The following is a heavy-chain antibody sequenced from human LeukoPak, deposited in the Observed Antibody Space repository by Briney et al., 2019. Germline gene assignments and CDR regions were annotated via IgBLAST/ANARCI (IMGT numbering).Heavy chain of an antibody. CDR2: IYYNGYT. V-gene: IGHV4-39*01. CDR3: ARHDYDSSVYRRDYYFDY. CDR1: GGSVSSTTYY. D-gene: IGHD3-22*01. Sequence: SETLSLTCIVCGGSVSSTTYYWGWFRQPPGKGLEWIGSIYYNGYTYYNPSLKSRLTMSVDTSRNQFSLERSSVTAADTAVYYCARHDYDSSVYRRDYYFDYWGQGTLVTVSS. J-gene: IGHJ4*02.